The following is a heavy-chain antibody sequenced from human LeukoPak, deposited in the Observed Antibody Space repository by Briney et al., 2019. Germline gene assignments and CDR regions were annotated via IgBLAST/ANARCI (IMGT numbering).Heavy chain of an antibody. CDR3: ARASMRITTAGLVDY. CDR1: GFTFSDYY. J-gene: IGHJ4*02. D-gene: IGHD6-13*01. Sequence: GGSLRLSCAASGFTFSDYYMSWIRQAPGKGLEWVSYISSSSSYTNYPDSVKGRFTISRDNAKNSLYLQMNSLRAEDTAVYYCARASMRITTAGLVDYWGQGTLVTVSS. V-gene: IGHV3-11*05. CDR2: ISSSSSYT.